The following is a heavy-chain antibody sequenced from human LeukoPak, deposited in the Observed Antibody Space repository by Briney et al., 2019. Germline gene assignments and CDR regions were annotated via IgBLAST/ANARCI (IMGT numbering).Heavy chain of an antibody. CDR3: ARGPTLDYFDY. J-gene: IGHJ4*02. Sequence: PSETLSLTCTVSGGSISSYYWSWIRQPPGKGLEWIGYIYYSGSTNYNPSLKSRVTISLDTSKNQFSLKVSSATAADTAVYYCARGPTLDYFDYWGQGTLVTVSS. CDR2: IYYSGST. CDR1: GGSISSYY. D-gene: IGHD3-16*01. V-gene: IGHV4-59*12.